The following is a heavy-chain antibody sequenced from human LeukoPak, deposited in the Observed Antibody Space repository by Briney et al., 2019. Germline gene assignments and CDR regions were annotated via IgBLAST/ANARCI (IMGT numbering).Heavy chain of an antibody. V-gene: IGHV4-34*01. CDR3: ARGLLSA. CDR2: INHRGST. Sequence: SETLSLTCAVYGGSFSGYYWSWIRQPPGKGLEWIGEINHRGSTNYNPSLKSRVTISVDTSKNQFSLKLSSVTAADTAVYYCARGLLSAWGQGTLVTVSS. J-gene: IGHJ5*02. CDR1: GGSFSGYY.